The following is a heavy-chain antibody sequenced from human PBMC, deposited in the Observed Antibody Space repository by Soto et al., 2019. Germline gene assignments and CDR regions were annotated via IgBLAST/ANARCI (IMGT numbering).Heavy chain of an antibody. CDR3: ARERSAAGAGWFDP. CDR1: GYTFTSYD. CDR2: MNPNSGNT. D-gene: IGHD6-13*01. J-gene: IGHJ5*02. Sequence: ASVKVSCKASGYTFTSYDINCVRQATGQGLEWMGWMNPNSGNTDYAQKFQGRVTMTRNTSISTAYMELSSLRSEDTAVYYCARERSAAGAGWFDPWGQGTLVNVSS. V-gene: IGHV1-8*01.